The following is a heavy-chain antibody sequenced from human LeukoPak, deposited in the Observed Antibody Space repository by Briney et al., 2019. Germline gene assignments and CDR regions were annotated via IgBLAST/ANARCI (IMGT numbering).Heavy chain of an antibody. D-gene: IGHD2-2*01. CDR3: ARGEYQLLSGDY. CDR2: IIPIFGTA. Sequence: ASVKVSCKVSGGTFSSYAISWVRQAPGQGLEWMGGIIPIFGTANYAQKFQGRVTITADESTSTAYMELSRLRSDDTAVYYCARGEYQLLSGDYWGQGTLVTVSS. V-gene: IGHV1-69*01. J-gene: IGHJ4*02. CDR1: GGTFSSYA.